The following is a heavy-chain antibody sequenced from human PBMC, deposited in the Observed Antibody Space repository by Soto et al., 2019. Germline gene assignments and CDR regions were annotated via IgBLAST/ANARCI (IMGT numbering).Heavy chain of an antibody. V-gene: IGHV3-15*07. D-gene: IGHD3-10*01. J-gene: IGHJ3*02. Sequence: GGSLRLSCAASGFTFSNAWMNWVRQAPGKGLEWVGRIKSKTDGGTTDYAAPVKGRFTISRDDSKNTLYLQMNSLKTEDTAVYYCTTDATYYYGSGSDYNYNAFDIWGQGTMVTVSS. CDR1: GFTFSNAW. CDR2: IKSKTDGGTT. CDR3: TTDATYYYGSGSDYNYNAFDI.